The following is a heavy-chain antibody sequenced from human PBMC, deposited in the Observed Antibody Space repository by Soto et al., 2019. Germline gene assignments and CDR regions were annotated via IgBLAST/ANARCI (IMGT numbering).Heavy chain of an antibody. CDR1: GGSFSGYY. D-gene: IGHD2-8*02. V-gene: IGHV4-34*01. J-gene: IGHJ4*02. CDR3: ARDKITGLFDY. Sequence: QVQLQQWGAGLLKPSETLSLTCAVYGGSFSGYYWTWIRQPPGTGLEWIGEINHSGSTNYNPSLKSRVPISVDTPKNQFSLKLTSVTAADTAVYYCARDKITGLFDYWGQGTLVTVSS. CDR2: INHSGST.